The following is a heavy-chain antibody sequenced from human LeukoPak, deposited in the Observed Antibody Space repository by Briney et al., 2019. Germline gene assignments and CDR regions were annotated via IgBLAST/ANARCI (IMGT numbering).Heavy chain of an antibody. Sequence: PGGSLRLSCAGSGFIFRNYWMSWVRQAPGKGLEWVANIKQDGGEKYYVDSVTGRFTISRDNAKNSLYLQMNSLRAEDTAVYYCVRRYMTTSGEDFEYWGQGTLVTVSS. CDR3: VRRYMTTSGEDFEY. J-gene: IGHJ4*02. V-gene: IGHV3-7*01. CDR1: GFIFRNYW. D-gene: IGHD4-11*01. CDR2: IKQDGGEK.